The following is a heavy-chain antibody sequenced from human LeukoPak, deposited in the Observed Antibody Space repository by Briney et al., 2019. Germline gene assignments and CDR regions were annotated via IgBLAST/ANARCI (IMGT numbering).Heavy chain of an antibody. J-gene: IGHJ4*02. CDR3: AREEGDSSSWDYFDY. Sequence: GASVTVTRKASGYTFTSYGISWVRQAPGQGLEWMGWISAYNGNTDYAPKLQGRVTMTTDTSTSTAYMELRSLRSDDTAVYYWAREEGDSSSWDYFDYWGQGTLVTVSS. CDR1: GYTFTSYG. CDR2: ISAYNGNT. V-gene: IGHV1-18*04. D-gene: IGHD6-13*01.